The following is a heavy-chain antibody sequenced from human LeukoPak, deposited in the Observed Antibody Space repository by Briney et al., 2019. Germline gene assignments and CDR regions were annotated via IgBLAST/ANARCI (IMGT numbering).Heavy chain of an antibody. J-gene: IGHJ4*02. V-gene: IGHV3-53*01. CDR3: ARGKDYYDILTGYYTDPYYFDY. CDR1: GLTVSSDY. Sequence: GGSLRLSCAAYGLTVSSDYMSWVRQAPGKGLEWVSLSSSSHDTHYADSVKGRFTVSRDTSKNTLYLQMNSLRAEDTAVYYCARGKDYYDILTGYYTDPYYFDYWGQGTLVTVSS. CDR2: SSSSHDT. D-gene: IGHD3-9*01.